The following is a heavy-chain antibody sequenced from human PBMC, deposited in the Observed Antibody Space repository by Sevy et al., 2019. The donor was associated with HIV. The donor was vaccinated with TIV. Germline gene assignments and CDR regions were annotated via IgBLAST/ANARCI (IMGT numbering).Heavy chain of an antibody. CDR1: GYTFTSYG. Sequence: ASVKVSCKASGYTFTSYGISWVRQAPGQGLEWMGWISAYNGNTNYAQKLQGRVTMTTDTSTSTAYMELRSLRSDDTAVYYCARDIPYCSSTSCYTDYWGQGTLVTVSS. J-gene: IGHJ4*02. CDR2: ISAYNGNT. V-gene: IGHV1-18*04. D-gene: IGHD2-2*02. CDR3: ARDIPYCSSTSCYTDY.